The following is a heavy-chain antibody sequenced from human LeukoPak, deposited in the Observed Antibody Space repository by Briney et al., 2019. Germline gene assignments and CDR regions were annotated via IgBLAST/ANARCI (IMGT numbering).Heavy chain of an antibody. CDR1: GFTFNNYR. Sequence: PGGSLRLSCAASGFTFNNYRMRWIRHAPGKGLEWAAHINEDGDDKYYVESVKGRFTISRDNAKNSLYLQMNSLRAEDTAVYYCVSWAGKYYETSDYSLAPSNSWGQGTLVTVSS. V-gene: IGHV3-7*01. CDR2: INEDGDDK. D-gene: IGHD3-22*01. J-gene: IGHJ5*02. CDR3: VSWAGKYYETSDYSLAPSNS.